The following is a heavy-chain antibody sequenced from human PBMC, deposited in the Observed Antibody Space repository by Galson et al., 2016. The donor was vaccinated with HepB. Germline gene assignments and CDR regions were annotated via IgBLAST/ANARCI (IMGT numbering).Heavy chain of an antibody. J-gene: IGHJ4*02. D-gene: IGHD4-23*01. V-gene: IGHV3-33*01. CDR1: GFTFSTYG. Sequence: SLRLSCAASGFTFSTYGMHWVRQAPGKGLEWVAFIWSDANNKYYADSVKGRFTISRDNSKNTLYLQMNSLRAEDTAVYYCARNDYGGNSFGYWGQGTLVTVSS. CDR2: IWSDANNK. CDR3: ARNDYGGNSFGY.